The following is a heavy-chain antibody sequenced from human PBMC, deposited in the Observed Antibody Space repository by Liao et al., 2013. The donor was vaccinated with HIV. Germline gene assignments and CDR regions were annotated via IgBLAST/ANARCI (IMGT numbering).Heavy chain of an antibody. CDR1: GGSISSGDYY. Sequence: QVQLQESGPGLMKPSQTLSLTCTVSGGSISSGDYYWSWIRQPAGKGLEWIGRIYASGSANYSPSLKSRVTISVDTSKNQFSLKLSSVTAADTAVYYCARGKFLAAAGKFDYWGRGNPGHRLL. D-gene: IGHD6-13*01. CDR3: ARGKFLAAAGKFDY. V-gene: IGHV4-61*02. CDR2: IYASGSA. J-gene: IGHJ4*02.